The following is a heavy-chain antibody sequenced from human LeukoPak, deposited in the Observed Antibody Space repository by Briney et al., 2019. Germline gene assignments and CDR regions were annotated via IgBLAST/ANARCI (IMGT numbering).Heavy chain of an antibody. J-gene: IGHJ4*02. CDR2: ISSSSSYI. V-gene: IGHV3-21*04. D-gene: IGHD3-16*02. CDR3: AKGGDYVWGSYLDY. Sequence: PGGSLRLSCAASGFTFSSYSMNWVRQAPGKGLEWVSSISSSSSYIYYADSVKGRFTISRDNSKNTLYLQMNSLRAEDTAVYYCAKGGDYVWGSYLDYWGQGTLVTVSS. CDR1: GFTFSSYS.